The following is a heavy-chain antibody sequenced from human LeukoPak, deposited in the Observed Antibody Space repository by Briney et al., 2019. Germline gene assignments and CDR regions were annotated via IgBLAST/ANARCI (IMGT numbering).Heavy chain of an antibody. V-gene: IGHV4-4*07. CDR3: ASEKGYCSGGSCYDNFFS. D-gene: IGHD2-15*01. Sequence: PSETLSLTCTVSGGSISSYYRSWIRQPAGKGLEWIGRIYTSGSTNYNPSLKSRVTMSVDTSKNQFSLKLSSVTSADTAVYYCASEKGYCSGGSCYDNFFSWGRGTLVTVSS. CDR2: IYTSGST. J-gene: IGHJ5*01. CDR1: GGSISSYY.